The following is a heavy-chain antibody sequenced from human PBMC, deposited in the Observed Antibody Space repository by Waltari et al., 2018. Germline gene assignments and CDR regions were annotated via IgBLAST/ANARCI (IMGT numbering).Heavy chain of an antibody. J-gene: IGHJ4*02. CDR2: INAGNGNT. CDR1: GYTFTSYA. V-gene: IGHV1-3*01. D-gene: IGHD6-6*01. Sequence: QVQLVQSGAEVKKPGASVKVSCKASGYTFTSYAMHWVRQAPGQRLEWMGWINAGNGNTKYSQKFQGRVTITRDTFASTAYMELSSLRSEDTAVYYCARGLAARPHIYFDYWGQGTLVTVSS. CDR3: ARGLAARPHIYFDY.